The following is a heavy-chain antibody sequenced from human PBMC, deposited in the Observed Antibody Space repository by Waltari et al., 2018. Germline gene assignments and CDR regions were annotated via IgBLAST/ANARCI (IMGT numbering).Heavy chain of an antibody. CDR1: GGSISSSSYY. Sequence: QLQLQESGPGLVKPSETLSLTCTVSGGSISSSSYYWGWIRQPPGKGLEWIGYIYYSGSTYYNPSLKSRVTISVDTSKNQFSLKLSSVTAADTAVYYCARDQTLHSYFDYWGQGTLVTVSS. J-gene: IGHJ4*02. CDR2: IYYSGST. CDR3: ARDQTLHSYFDY. V-gene: IGHV4-39*07.